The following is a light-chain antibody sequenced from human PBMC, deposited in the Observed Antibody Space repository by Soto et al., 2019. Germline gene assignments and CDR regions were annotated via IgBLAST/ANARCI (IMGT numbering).Light chain of an antibody. CDR2: DAS. CDR1: QDISNY. Sequence: DIQMTQSPSSLSASVGDRVTITCQASQDISNYLNWYQQKPGKAPKLLIYDASNLETGVPSRFSGSGYGSDFTFTISSLQPEDIETYYCQQRESFGVGTKVEIK. CDR3: QQRES. J-gene: IGKJ4*01. V-gene: IGKV1-33*01.